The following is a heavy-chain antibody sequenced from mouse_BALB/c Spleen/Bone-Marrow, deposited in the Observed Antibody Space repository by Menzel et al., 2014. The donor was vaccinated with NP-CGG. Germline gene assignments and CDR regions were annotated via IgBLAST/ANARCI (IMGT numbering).Heavy chain of an antibody. CDR2: ISTYYGDA. V-gene: IGHV1S137*01. Sequence: QVQLKESGAELVRPGVSVKISCKGSGYTFTDYAMHWVKQSHAKSLEWIGVISTYYGDASYNQKFKGKATMTVDKSSSTAYMERARLTSEDSASYYWASRGGSSWFAYWGQGTLVTVSA. J-gene: IGHJ3*01. CDR1: GYTFTDYA. CDR3: ASRGGSSWFAY.